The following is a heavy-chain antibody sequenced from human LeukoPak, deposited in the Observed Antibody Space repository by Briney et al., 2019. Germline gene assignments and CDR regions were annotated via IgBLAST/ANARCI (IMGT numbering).Heavy chain of an antibody. Sequence: AETLSLTCAVYGGPFSGYYWSWLRQPPGKGLEWIGEINHSGSTNYKPSLKSRVTISVDTSKNQFSLKLSSVTAADTGVYNCARCTTAGYSSSWYSWFDPWGQGTLVTVSS. CDR1: GGPFSGYY. J-gene: IGHJ5*02. V-gene: IGHV4-34*01. CDR2: INHSGST. D-gene: IGHD6-13*01. CDR3: ARCTTAGYSSSWYSWFDP.